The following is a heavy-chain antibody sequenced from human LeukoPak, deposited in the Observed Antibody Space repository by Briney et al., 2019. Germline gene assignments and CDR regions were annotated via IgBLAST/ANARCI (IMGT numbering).Heavy chain of an antibody. V-gene: IGHV4-59*01. Sequence: SETLSLTCTVSGGSISSYYWSWIRQPPGKGLEWIGYIYYSGSTNYNPPLKSRVTISVDTSKNQFSLKLSSVTAADTAVYYCARWNYYGSGTAFDIWGQGTMVTVSS. D-gene: IGHD3-10*01. J-gene: IGHJ3*02. CDR1: GGSISSYY. CDR2: IYYSGST. CDR3: ARWNYYGSGTAFDI.